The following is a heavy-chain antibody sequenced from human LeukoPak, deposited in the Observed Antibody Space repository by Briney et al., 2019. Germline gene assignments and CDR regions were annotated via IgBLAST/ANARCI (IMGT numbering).Heavy chain of an antibody. CDR1: DFTFGDYA. J-gene: IGHJ4*02. D-gene: IGHD4-11*01. CDR2: IRSKAFGGTP. Sequence: AGGSLRLSCKGSDFTFGDYAMTWVRQAPGKGPEWVGFIRSKAFGGTPEYAASVKGRFTISRDDSKSIAYLQMNSLKTEDTAVYYCTRAPYSNYVNLDYWGQGTLVTVSS. CDR3: TRAPYSNYVNLDY. V-gene: IGHV3-49*04.